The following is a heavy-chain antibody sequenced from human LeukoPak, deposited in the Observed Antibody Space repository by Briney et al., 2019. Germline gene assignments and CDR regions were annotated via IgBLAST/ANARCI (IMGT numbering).Heavy chain of an antibody. J-gene: IGHJ4*02. CDR3: ATDYGTIMTTVTTGGDY. Sequence: SVKVSCKASGYTFTGYYMHWVRQAPGQGLEWMGRINPNSGGTNYAQKFQGRVTMTRDTSISTAYMELSRLRSDDTAVYYCATDYGTIMTTVTTGGDYWGQGTLVTVSS. D-gene: IGHD4-17*01. V-gene: IGHV1-2*06. CDR2: INPNSGGT. CDR1: GYTFTGYY.